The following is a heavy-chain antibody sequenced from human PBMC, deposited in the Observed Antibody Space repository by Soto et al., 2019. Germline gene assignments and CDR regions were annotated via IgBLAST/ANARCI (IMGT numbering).Heavy chain of an antibody. CDR1: GFTFSYYS. Sequence: GGSLRLSCAASGFTFSYYSMNWVRQAPGKGLEWVSSISSSSSYIYYADSVKGRFTISRDNAKNSLYLQMNSLRAEDTAVYYCATVYYYDSSGFLIWGQGSLVTVSS. J-gene: IGHJ4*02. V-gene: IGHV3-21*01. CDR2: ISSSSSYI. CDR3: ATVYYYDSSGFLI. D-gene: IGHD3-22*01.